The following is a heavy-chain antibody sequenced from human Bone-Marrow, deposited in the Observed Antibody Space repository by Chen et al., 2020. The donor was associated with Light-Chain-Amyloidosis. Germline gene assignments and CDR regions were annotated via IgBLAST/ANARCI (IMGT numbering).Heavy chain of an antibody. V-gene: IGHV3-30*02. J-gene: IGHJ4*02. CDR1: GFVFTTYG. CDR2: SRFDGSDK. Sequence: VRLVESGGGVVQPGGSLRISCAASGFVFTTYGFQWVRQAPGKGLECVAFSRFDGSDKYYVESVKGRCTISRDDSKNTVYLQMSRLRVEDTAMYYCAQLYSYGRPFNHWGQGTLVSVSS. CDR3: AQLYSYGRPFNH. D-gene: IGHD5-18*01.